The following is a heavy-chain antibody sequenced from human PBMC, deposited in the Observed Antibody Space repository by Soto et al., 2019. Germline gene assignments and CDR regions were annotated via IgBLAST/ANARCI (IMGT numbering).Heavy chain of an antibody. J-gene: IGHJ3*02. CDR2: IKQDGREK. CDR1: GFTFSSHW. Sequence: EVQLVESGGGLVQPGGSLRLSCAVSGFTFSSHWMTWVRQAPGKGLEWVANIKQDGREKYQVDSVKGRFTISRDNAKNSLYLQMNSLRAEDTAVYYCARSLGWRDAFDIWGQGTVVTVSS. V-gene: IGHV3-7*01. D-gene: IGHD6-19*01. CDR3: ARSLGWRDAFDI.